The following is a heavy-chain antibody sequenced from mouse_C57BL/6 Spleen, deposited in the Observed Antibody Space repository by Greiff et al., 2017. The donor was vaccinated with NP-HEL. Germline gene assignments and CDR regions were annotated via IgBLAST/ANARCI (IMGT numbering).Heavy chain of an antibody. CDR2: INPSTGGT. CDR1: GYSFTGYY. V-gene: IGHV1-42*01. D-gene: IGHD2-4*01. Sequence: VQLQQSGPELVKPGASVKISCKASGYSFTGYYMNWVKQSPEKSLEWIGEINPSTGGTTYNQKFKAKATLTVDKSSSTAYMQLKSLTSEDSAVYYCARHYDYHDVAYWGQGTLVTVSA. J-gene: IGHJ3*01. CDR3: ARHYDYHDVAY.